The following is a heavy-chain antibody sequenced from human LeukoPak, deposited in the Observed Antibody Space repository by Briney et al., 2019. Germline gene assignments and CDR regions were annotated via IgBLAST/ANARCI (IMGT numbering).Heavy chain of an antibody. J-gene: IGHJ4*02. V-gene: IGHV3-23*01. CDR3: ARADILTGYQDDY. Sequence: GGFLRLSCAASGFIFSSYAMSWVRQAPGKGLEWVSTITASGGGTYYADSVKGRFTISRDTSKNTLYLQMNSLRAEDTAVYYCARADILTGYQDDYWGQGTLVTVSS. D-gene: IGHD3-9*01. CDR1: GFIFSSYA. CDR2: ITASGGGT.